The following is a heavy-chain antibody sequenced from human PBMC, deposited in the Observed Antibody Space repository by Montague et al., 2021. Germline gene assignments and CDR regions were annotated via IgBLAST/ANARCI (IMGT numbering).Heavy chain of an antibody. V-gene: IGHV4-39*01. D-gene: IGHD3-16*02. CDR1: GGSISSSSYY. CDR2: IYYSGST. J-gene: IGHJ6*02. CDR3: ARHVIGNYGMDV. Sequence: SEILSLTCTVSGGSISSSSYYWGWIRQPPGKGLEWIGSIYYSGSTYYNPSLKSRVTISVDTSKNQFSLKLSSVTAADTAVYYCARHVIGNYGMDVWGQGTTVTVS.